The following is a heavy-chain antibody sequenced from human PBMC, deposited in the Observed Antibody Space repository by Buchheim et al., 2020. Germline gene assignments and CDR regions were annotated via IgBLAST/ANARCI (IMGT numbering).Heavy chain of an antibody. CDR3: AKGGYCSGGSCPLYYYYGMDV. V-gene: IGHV3-30*02. CDR2: IRYDGGNK. J-gene: IGHJ6*02. CDR1: GFTFSSYG. D-gene: IGHD2-15*01. Sequence: QVQLVESGGGVVQPGRSLRLSCAASGFTFSSYGMHWVRQAPGKGLEWVAFIRYDGGNKYYADSVKGRFNISRDNSKNTLYLQMNSLRAEDTAVYYCAKGGYCSGGSCPLYYYYGMDVWGQGTT.